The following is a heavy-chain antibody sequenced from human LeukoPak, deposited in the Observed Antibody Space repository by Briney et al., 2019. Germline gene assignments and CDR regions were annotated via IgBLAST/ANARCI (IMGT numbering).Heavy chain of an antibody. Sequence: PGGSLRLSCSASGLAFSGFAMGWVRQAPGRGLGWFAGISGRVDNTYYADSVEGRFTVSRNNSKNPLYFQMNSLRAADTALYYCARGRGGDYVPSRFDYWGQGTLVTVSS. V-gene: IGHV3-23*01. J-gene: IGHJ4*02. CDR3: ARGRGGDYVPSRFDY. CDR1: GLAFSGFA. CDR2: ISGRVDNT. D-gene: IGHD3-10*02.